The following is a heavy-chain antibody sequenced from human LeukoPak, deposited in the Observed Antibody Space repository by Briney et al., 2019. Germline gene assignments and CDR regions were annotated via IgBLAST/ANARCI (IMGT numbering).Heavy chain of an antibody. CDR3: AREIPSYSGDCNDY. CDR1: GFTFCSYE. Sequence: GGSLRLSCAASGFTFCSYEMKWVRWAPGRGLEWASYFSSSGSTIFYTDSVKGPFTISRDNAKNSLYLQMKSLRADDTAVYHYAREIPSYSGDCNDYWGQGNLVTVSS. CDR2: FSSSGSTI. V-gene: IGHV3-48*03. D-gene: IGHD2-21*02. J-gene: IGHJ4*02.